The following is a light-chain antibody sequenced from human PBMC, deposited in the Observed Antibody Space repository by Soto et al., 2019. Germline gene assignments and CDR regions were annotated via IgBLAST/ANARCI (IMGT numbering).Light chain of an antibody. Sequence: QYVLTQPPSVSEAPRQRVTISCSGSSNDIGNNAVNRYQQLPGKAPKLLIYYDDLLPSGVSDRFSGSKSGTSASLAISGLQSEDEADYYCAAWDDSLNGLVFGGGTKLTDL. CDR3: AAWDDSLNGLV. CDR2: YDD. CDR1: SNDIGNNA. V-gene: IGLV1-36*01. J-gene: IGLJ2*01.